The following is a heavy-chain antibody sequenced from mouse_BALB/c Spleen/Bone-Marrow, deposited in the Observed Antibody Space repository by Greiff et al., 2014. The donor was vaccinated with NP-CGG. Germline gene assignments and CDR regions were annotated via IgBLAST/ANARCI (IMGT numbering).Heavy chain of an antibody. Sequence: QVQLKQSGPGLVQPSQSLSITCTVSGFSLTTYDVVWVRQSPGKGLEWLGVIWSGGSTDYNAAFISGLSINKDNSKSQVFFKMNNLQAYDTAIYYCARRNGNFRYYAMDYWGQGTSVTVSS. CDR1: GFSLTTYD. V-gene: IGHV2-2*01. D-gene: IGHD2-1*01. CDR3: ARRNGNFRYYAMDY. J-gene: IGHJ4*01. CDR2: IWSGGST.